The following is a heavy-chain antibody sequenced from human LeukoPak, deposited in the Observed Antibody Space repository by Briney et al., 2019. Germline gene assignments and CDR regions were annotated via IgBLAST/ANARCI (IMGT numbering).Heavy chain of an antibody. CDR3: AREVGGASGGDY. J-gene: IGHJ4*02. V-gene: IGHV3-30*03. CDR1: GFTFSSYG. D-gene: IGHD1-26*01. Sequence: PGGSLRLSCAASGFTFSSYGMHWVRQAPGKGLEWVAVISYDGSNKYYADSVKGRFTISRDNSKNTLYLQMNSLRAEDTAVYYGAREVGGASGGDYGDKEPLVTVPS. CDR2: ISYDGSNK.